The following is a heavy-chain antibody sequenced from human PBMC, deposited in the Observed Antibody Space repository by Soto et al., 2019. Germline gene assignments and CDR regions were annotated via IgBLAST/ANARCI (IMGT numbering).Heavy chain of an antibody. D-gene: IGHD5-12*01. Sequence: SCKARRYTFNTNGISCVRQATGQGLEWMGWISAFNGDTNYAQKFQGRVSMTRDTSTSTAYMELSSLRFDDTAVYYCARHSGYDYVFDYWGQGTLVTVSS. CDR2: ISAFNGDT. CDR1: RYTFNTNG. V-gene: IGHV1-18*04. CDR3: ARHSGYDYVFDY. J-gene: IGHJ4*02.